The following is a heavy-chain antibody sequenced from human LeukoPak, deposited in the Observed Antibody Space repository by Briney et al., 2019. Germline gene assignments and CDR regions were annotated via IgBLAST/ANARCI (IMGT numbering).Heavy chain of an antibody. V-gene: IGHV1-2*02. CDR2: INPNSGGT. CDR3: ARSSTVTTQAYYFDY. CDR1: GYTFTGYY. Sequence: ASVKVSCKASGYTFTGYYMHWVQQAPGQGLEWMGWINPNSGGTNYAQKFQGRVTMTRDTSISTAYMELSRLRSDDTAVYYCARSSTVTTQAYYFDYWGQGTLVTVSS. D-gene: IGHD4-17*01. J-gene: IGHJ4*02.